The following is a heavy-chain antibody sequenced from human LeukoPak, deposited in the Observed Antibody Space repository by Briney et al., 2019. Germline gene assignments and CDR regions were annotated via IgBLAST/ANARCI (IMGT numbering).Heavy chain of an antibody. D-gene: IGHD3-16*01. J-gene: IGHJ4*02. Sequence: SVKVSCKASGGTFSSYAISWVRQAPGQGLEWMGGIIPIFGTANYAQKFQGRVTITTDESTSTAYMELSSLRSEDTAVYYCARGGMAHIGYFDYWGQGTLVTVSS. V-gene: IGHV1-69*05. CDR2: IIPIFGTA. CDR1: GGTFSSYA. CDR3: ARGGMAHIGYFDY.